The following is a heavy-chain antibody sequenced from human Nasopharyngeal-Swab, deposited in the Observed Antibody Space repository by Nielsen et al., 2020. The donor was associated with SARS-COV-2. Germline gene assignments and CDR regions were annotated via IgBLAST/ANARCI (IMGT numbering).Heavy chain of an antibody. CDR1: GFTFSSYA. CDR3: ARGDIVATTPPDY. J-gene: IGHJ4*02. V-gene: IGHV3-30*04. D-gene: IGHD5-12*01. CDR2: ISYDGSNK. Sequence: GESLKISCAASGFTFSSYAMHWVRQAPGKGLEWVAVISYDGSNKYYADSVKGRFTISRDNSKNTLYLQMNSLRAEDTAVYYCARGDIVATTPPDYWGQGTLVTLSS.